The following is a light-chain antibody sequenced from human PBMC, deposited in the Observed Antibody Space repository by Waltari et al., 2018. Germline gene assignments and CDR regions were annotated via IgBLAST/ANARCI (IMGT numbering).Light chain of an antibody. Sequence: IMLTQSPGTLSLSPGERATLSCRASQIISRALAWYQQKPGQALRLLIYDVSTRASGIPDRFSGSGSGTDFSLTISRLESEDFAVYYCQHYVRLPVTFGQGTKLEFK. J-gene: IGKJ1*01. CDR1: QIISRA. CDR3: QHYVRLPVT. CDR2: DVS. V-gene: IGKV3-20*01.